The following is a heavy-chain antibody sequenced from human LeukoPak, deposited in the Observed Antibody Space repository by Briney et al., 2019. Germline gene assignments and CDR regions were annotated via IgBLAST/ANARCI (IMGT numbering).Heavy chain of an antibody. CDR2: INHSGST. J-gene: IGHJ4*02. CDR3: ARGANSHDYDRPFDY. V-gene: IGHV4-34*01. D-gene: IGHD4-17*01. Sequence: SETLSLTCAVYGGSFSGYYWSWIRQPPGKGLEWIGEINHSGSTNYNPSLKSRVTISVDTSKNQFSLKLSSVTAADTAVYYCARGANSHDYDRPFDYWGQGTLVTVSS. CDR1: GGSFSGYY.